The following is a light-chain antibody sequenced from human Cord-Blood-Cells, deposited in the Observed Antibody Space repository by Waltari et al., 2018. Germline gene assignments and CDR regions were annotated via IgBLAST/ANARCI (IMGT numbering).Light chain of an antibody. CDR3: QQYNSYWT. V-gene: IGKV1-5*03. J-gene: IGKJ1*01. Sequence: DIQMTQSPSTLSASVGDRVTITCRASQSISSWLAWYQQKPGKAPKLLIYKASSLESGFPSRFSGSGSGTEFTLPISSLQPDDFATYYCQQYNSYWTFGQGTKVEIK. CDR1: QSISSW. CDR2: KAS.